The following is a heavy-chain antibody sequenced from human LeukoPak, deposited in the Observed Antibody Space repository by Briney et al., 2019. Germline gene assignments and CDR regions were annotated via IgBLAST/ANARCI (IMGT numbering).Heavy chain of an antibody. CDR3: AASVVVPAAKLSYYYYGMDV. CDR1: GYTFTSYA. J-gene: IGHJ6*02. D-gene: IGHD2-2*01. CDR2: INAGNGNT. V-gene: IGHV1-3*01. Sequence: ASVKVSCKASGYTFTSYAMHWVRQAPGQRLEWMGWINAGNGNTKYSQKLQGRVTMTTDTSTSTAYMELRSLRSDDTAVYYCAASVVVPAAKLSYYYYGMDVWGQGTTVTVSS.